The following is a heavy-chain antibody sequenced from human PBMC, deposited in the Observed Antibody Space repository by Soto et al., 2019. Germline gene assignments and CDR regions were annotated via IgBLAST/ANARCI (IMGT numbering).Heavy chain of an antibody. V-gene: IGHV1-69*13. D-gene: IGHD2-2*01. CDR3: ATDSPRPPGGGNTFDI. CDR2: IIFFFGSV. J-gene: IGHJ3*02. Sequence: ASVKVSCKTFEGTFSRYSISWVRLAPGQGLEWMGRIIFFFGSVNYAQKFQGRVTITADESTDTAYMELSGLRSEDTAVYYCATDSPRPPGGGNTFDIWGQGTLVTVSS. CDR1: EGTFSRYS.